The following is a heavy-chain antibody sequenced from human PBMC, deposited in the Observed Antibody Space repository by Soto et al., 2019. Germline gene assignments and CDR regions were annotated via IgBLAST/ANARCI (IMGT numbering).Heavy chain of an antibody. D-gene: IGHD2-2*01. CDR1: GFTFSSYG. CDR2: IWYDGSNK. V-gene: IGHV3-33*01. CDR3: ARDGKVPAAMHTSRDYYYGMDV. J-gene: IGHJ6*02. Sequence: GGSLRLSCAASGFTFSSYGMHWVRQAPGKGLEWVAVIWYDGSNKYYADTVKGRFTISRDNSKNTLYLQMNSLRAEDTAVYYCARDGKVPAAMHTSRDYYYGMDVWGQGTTVTVSS.